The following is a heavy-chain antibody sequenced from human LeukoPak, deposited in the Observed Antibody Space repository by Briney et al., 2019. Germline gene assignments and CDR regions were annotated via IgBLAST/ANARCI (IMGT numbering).Heavy chain of an antibody. V-gene: IGHV3-7*01. J-gene: IGHJ3*02. Sequence: GESLRLSCAASGFTFTTYWMAWVRQFPGKGREWVANINQDGTEKYSVDSVKGRFTISRDNSKNTLYLQMNSLRAEDTAVYYCAKDDLKVVTAILIGAFDIWGQGTMVTVSS. CDR2: INQDGTEK. D-gene: IGHD2-21*02. CDR3: AKDDLKVVTAILIGAFDI. CDR1: GFTFTTYW.